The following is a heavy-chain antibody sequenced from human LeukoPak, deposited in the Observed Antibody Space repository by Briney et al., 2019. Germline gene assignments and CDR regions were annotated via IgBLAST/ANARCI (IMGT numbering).Heavy chain of an antibody. CDR2: ISAKNGNT. Sequence: GASVKVSCKASGYTFTNFAISWVRQAPGQGLEWMGWISAKNGNTNYAQKLQGRVTMTTDTSTSTAYMELRSLRSDDTALYYCARGRFYYDSSGLKMDYWGQGTLVIVSS. V-gene: IGHV1-18*01. D-gene: IGHD3-22*01. CDR1: GYTFTNFA. CDR3: ARGRFYYDSSGLKMDY. J-gene: IGHJ4*02.